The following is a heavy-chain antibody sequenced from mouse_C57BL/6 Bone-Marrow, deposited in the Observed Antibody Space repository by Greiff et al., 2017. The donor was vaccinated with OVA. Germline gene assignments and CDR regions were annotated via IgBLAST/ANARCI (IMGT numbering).Heavy chain of an antibody. D-gene: IGHD3-2*02. CDR1: GYTFTSYW. CDR2: IDPSDSYT. V-gene: IGHV1-50*01. Sequence: VQLQQSGAELARPGASVKMSCKASGYTFTSYWMQWVKQRPGQGLEWIGEIDPSDSYTNYNQKFKGKATLTVDTSSSTAYMQLSSLTSEDSAVYYCARSRLGWFADWGQGTLVTVSA. CDR3: ARSRLGWFAD. J-gene: IGHJ3*01.